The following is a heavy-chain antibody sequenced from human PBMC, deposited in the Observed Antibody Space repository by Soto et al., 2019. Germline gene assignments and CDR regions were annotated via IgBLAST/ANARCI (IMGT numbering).Heavy chain of an antibody. Sequence: ASVXVAFKASWYTFTFDYMRFLRQAAEQGLECMGWINPNSGGTKYAQKFQGWVTMKRETSISTAYMELSRLRSDDTDVYYCARDRGRILEWSEEEIEYWGQGTLV. CDR1: WYTFTFDY. V-gene: IGHV1-2*04. J-gene: IGHJ4*02. D-gene: IGHD3-3*01. CDR2: INPNSGGT. CDR3: ARDRGRILEWSEEEIEY.